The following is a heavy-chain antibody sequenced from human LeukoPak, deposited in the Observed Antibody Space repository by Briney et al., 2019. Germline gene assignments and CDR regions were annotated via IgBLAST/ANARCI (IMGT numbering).Heavy chain of an antibody. CDR1: GFTVSSNH. D-gene: IGHD6-13*01. CDR2: IYYGGNT. Sequence: GGSLRLSCAASGFTVSSNHMNWVRQAPGKGLEWVSIIYYGGNTFYADSVKGRFTISRDNSKNTVYLQMNSLRAEDTAVYYCAKGAIAGGYYFDYWGQGTLVTVSS. CDR3: AKGAIAGGYYFDY. V-gene: IGHV3-66*02. J-gene: IGHJ4*02.